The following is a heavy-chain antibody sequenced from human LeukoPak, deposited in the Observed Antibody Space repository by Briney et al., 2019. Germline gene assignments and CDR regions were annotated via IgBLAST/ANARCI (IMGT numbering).Heavy chain of an antibody. V-gene: IGHV3-23*01. D-gene: IGHD2-8*01. Sequence: GGSLRLSCAASGFIFSSYSMSWVRQAPGKGLEWVSAISGSGGSTYYADSVKGRFTISRDNSKNTLYLQMNSLRAEDTAIYYCAKLMRHMREDVYDIWGQGTKVTVSS. CDR1: GFIFSSYS. CDR3: AKLMRHMREDVYDI. CDR2: ISGSGGST. J-gene: IGHJ3*02.